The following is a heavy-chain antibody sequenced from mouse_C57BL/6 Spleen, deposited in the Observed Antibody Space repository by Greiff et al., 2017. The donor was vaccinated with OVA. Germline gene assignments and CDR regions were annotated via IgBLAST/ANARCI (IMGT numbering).Heavy chain of an antibody. V-gene: IGHV1-85*01. J-gene: IGHJ3*01. Sequence: QVQLKQSGPELVKPGASVKLSCKASGYTFTSYDINWVKQRPGQGLEWIGWIYPRDGSTKYNEKFKGKATLTVDTSASTAYMERHSLTSEDPAVYCCARGGYYGRGAWFAYWGQGTLVTVSA. CDR2: IYPRDGST. CDR3: ARGGYYGRGAWFAY. CDR1: GYTFTSYD. D-gene: IGHD1-1*01.